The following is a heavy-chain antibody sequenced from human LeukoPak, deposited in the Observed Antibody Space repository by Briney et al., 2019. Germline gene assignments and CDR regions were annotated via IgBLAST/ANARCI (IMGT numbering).Heavy chain of an antibody. CDR1: GFTFSRYA. J-gene: IGHJ4*02. D-gene: IGHD2-15*01. Sequence: GGSMRLSCAASGFTFSRYAMSWVRQAPGKGLEWVSAISSSGGSTYYADSVKGRFTISRDNSKNTLYLQMNSLRAEDTAVYYCAKLQIVVAYYFDYWGQGTLVTVSS. CDR3: AKLQIVVAYYFDY. CDR2: ISSSGGST. V-gene: IGHV3-23*01.